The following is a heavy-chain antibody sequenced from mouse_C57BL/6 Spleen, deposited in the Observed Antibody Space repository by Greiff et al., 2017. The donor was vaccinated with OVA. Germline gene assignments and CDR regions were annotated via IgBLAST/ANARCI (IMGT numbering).Heavy chain of an antibody. V-gene: IGHV3-6*01. D-gene: IGHD1-1*01. CDR3: ARDQDYGSSYRFAY. Sequence: EVKLMESGPGLVKPSQSLSLTCSVTGYSITSGYYWNWIRQFPGNKLEWMGYISYDGSNNYNPSLKNRISITRDTSKNQFFLKLNSVTTEDTATYYCARDQDYGSSYRFAYWGQGTLVTVSA. J-gene: IGHJ3*01. CDR2: ISYDGSN. CDR1: GYSITSGYY.